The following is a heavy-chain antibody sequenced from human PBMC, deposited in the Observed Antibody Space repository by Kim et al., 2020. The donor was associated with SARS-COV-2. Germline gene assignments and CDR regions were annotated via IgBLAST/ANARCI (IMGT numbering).Heavy chain of an antibody. J-gene: IGHJ4*01. D-gene: IGHD3-22*01. CDR3: ARDPYDGRGYGALDY. V-gene: IGHV3-7*01. CDR2: IKGDGRST. Sequence: GGSLRLSCVGSGFAFSTSWMTWVRQVPGKGLEWVANIKGDGRSTYSVDAVKGRCTISRDNAKTTVYLQMNSQRAEDKAAYYCARDPYDGRGYGALDYWG. CDR1: GFAFSTSW.